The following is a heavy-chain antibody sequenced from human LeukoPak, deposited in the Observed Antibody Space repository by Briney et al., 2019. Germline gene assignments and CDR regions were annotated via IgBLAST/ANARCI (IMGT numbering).Heavy chain of an antibody. CDR3: ARGRSGSYSEFDY. CDR1: GYTFTGYY. V-gene: IGHV1-2*02. CDR2: INPNSGGT. J-gene: IGHJ4*02. D-gene: IGHD1-26*01. Sequence: ASVKVSCKASGYTFTGYYMHWVRQAPGQGLEWMGWINPNSGGTNYAQKFQGRVTMTRDTSISTAYMELSRLRSDDTAVYYCARGRSGSYSEFDYWGQGTLVTVSS.